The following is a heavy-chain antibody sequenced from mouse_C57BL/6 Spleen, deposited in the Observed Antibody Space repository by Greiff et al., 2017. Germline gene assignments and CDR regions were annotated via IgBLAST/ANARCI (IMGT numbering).Heavy chain of an antibody. Sequence: EVKVVESEGGLVQPGSSMKLSCTASGFTFSDYYMAWVRQVPEKGLEWVANINYDGSSTYYLDSLKSRFIISRDNAKNILYLQMSSLKSEDTATYYCARDTTVYFDYWGQGTTLTVSS. CDR1: GFTFSDYY. V-gene: IGHV5-16*01. D-gene: IGHD1-1*01. CDR3: ARDTTVYFDY. J-gene: IGHJ2*01. CDR2: INYDGSST.